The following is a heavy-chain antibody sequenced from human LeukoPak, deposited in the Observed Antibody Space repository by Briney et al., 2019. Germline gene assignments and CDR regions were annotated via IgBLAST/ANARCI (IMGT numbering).Heavy chain of an antibody. CDR1: GYTFTGYY. V-gene: IGHV1-2*02. CDR3: ARERALGIRIAEYYFDY. CDR2: INPNSGGT. D-gene: IGHD3-16*01. Sequence: ASVKVSCKASGYTFTGYYMHWLRQAPGQGLEWMGWINPNSGGTNYAQKFQGRVTMTRDTSISTAYMELSRLRSDDTAVYYCARERALGIRIAEYYFDYWGQGTLVTVPS. J-gene: IGHJ4*02.